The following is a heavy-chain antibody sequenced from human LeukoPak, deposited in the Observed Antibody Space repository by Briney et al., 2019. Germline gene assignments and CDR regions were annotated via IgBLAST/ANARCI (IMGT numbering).Heavy chain of an antibody. CDR2: ISSGSSYI. J-gene: IGHJ6*03. D-gene: IGHD5-12*01. V-gene: IGHV3-21*01. Sequence: GGSLRLSCAASGFTFSSYSMNWVRQAPGKGLEWVSSISSGSSYIYYADSVKGRFTISRDNAKNSLYLQMNSLSAEDTAVYYCAYTSGYDFSSYYYYYMDVWGKGTTVTVSS. CDR3: AYTSGYDFSSYYYYYMDV. CDR1: GFTFSSYS.